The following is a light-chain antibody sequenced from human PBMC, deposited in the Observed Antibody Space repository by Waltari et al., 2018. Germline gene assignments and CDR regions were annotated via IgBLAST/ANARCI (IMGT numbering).Light chain of an antibody. CDR3: QQYGSSIMYT. Sequence: VLTQSPGTLSLSPGDRATLSCRASQRITKRYFAWYQQKPGQAPRHLIYGASSRAAGIPDRFSGSGSGTEFTLTISRLEAEDSAVYYCQQYGSSIMYTFGQGTKLEIK. CDR1: QRITKRY. V-gene: IGKV3-20*01. J-gene: IGKJ2*01. CDR2: GAS.